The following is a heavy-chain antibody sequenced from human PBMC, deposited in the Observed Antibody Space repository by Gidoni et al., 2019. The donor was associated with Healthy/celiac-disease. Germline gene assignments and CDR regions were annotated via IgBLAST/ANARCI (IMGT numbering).Heavy chain of an antibody. J-gene: IGHJ4*02. CDR2: IYYSGST. D-gene: IGHD6-13*01. CDR3: ARVPYSSSWYPEYYFDY. CDR1: GGSISSYY. Sequence: QVQLQESGPGLVKPSETLSLTCTVSGGSISSYYWSWIRQPPGKGLEWIGYIYYSGSTNYNPSLKSRVTISVDTSKNQFSLKLSSVTAADTAVYYCARVPYSSSWYPEYYFDYWGQGTLVTVSS. V-gene: IGHV4-59*01.